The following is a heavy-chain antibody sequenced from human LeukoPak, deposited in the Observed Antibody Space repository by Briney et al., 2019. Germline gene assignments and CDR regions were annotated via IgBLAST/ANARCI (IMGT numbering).Heavy chain of an antibody. V-gene: IGHV6-1*01. D-gene: IGHD1-7*01. CDR1: GDSVSSNSAA. CDR3: ARDPTDPRITGTTWFDP. J-gene: IGHJ5*02. CDR2: TYYRSKWYN. Sequence: SQTLSLTCAISGDSVSSNSAAWNWIRQSPSRGLEWLGRTYYRSKWYNDYAVSVKSRITINPDTSKNQFSLQLNSVTPEDTAVYYCARDPTDPRITGTTWFDPWGQGTLVTVSS.